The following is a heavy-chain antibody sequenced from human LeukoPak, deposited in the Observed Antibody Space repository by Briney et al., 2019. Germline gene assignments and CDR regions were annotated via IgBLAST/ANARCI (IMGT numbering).Heavy chain of an antibody. CDR3: ARSPYYYDSSGCSVG. CDR2: IIPIFSTA. J-gene: IGHJ4*02. Sequence: SVKVSCKASGGTFSSYAISWVRQAPGQGLEWMGRIIPIFSTANYAQKFQGRVTITTDESTSTAYMELSSLRSEDTAVYYCARSPYYYDSSGCSVGWGQGTLVTVSS. CDR1: GGTFSSYA. V-gene: IGHV1-69*05. D-gene: IGHD3-22*01.